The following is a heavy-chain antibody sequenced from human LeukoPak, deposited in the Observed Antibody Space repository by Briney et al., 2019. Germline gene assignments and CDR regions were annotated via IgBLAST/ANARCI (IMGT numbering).Heavy chain of an antibody. V-gene: IGHV3-23*01. CDR2: ITGSGAET. CDR3: AKGPHIRTMWLFDS. J-gene: IGHJ4*02. Sequence: GGSLRLSCAASGLTFSSYAMSWVRQAPGKGLEWVSSITGSGAETNSADAVKGRFTISRDNSRNTLYLQMNTLRAEDTAVYYCAKGPHIRTMWLFDSWGQGSLVTVSS. D-gene: IGHD1-14*01. CDR1: GLTFSSYA.